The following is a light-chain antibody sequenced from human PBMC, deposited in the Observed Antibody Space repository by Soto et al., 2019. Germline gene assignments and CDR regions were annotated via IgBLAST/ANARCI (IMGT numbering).Light chain of an antibody. CDR2: AAS. J-gene: IGKJ5*01. V-gene: IGKV1-9*01. CDR1: QGISSY. CDR3: QQLNSYPIT. Sequence: IPLAQAPCFLCASGVDGVTNTCRASQGISSYLAWYQQRPGKAPKLLIYAASTLQSGVPSRFSGSGSGTEFTLTISSLQPEDFATYYCQQLNSYPITFGQGTRLEIK.